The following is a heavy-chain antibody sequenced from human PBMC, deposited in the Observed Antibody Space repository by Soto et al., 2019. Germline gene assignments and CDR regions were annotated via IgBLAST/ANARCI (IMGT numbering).Heavy chain of an antibody. CDR1: GGSISSSEYY. Sequence: QLQLQESGPGLVKPSETLSLTCTVSGGSISSSEYYWDWIRQPPGKGLECIGSIYYSGSTYYNPSLKTRVTISVDTSKNQFSLTLYSVAAADTAVYYCARHGRGWHTPYYYYGMDVWGQGTTVTVSS. CDR3: ARHGRGWHTPYYYYGMDV. V-gene: IGHV4-39*01. D-gene: IGHD6-19*01. CDR2: IYYSGST. J-gene: IGHJ6*02.